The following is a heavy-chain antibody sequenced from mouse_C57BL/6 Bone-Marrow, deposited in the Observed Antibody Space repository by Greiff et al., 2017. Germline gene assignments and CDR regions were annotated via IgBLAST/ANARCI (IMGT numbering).Heavy chain of an antibody. CDR1: GYNFTSYD. Sequence: VQLQQSGPGLVKPGASVKLSCKASGYNFTSYDINWVKQRPGQGLEWIGWIYPRDGSTKYNEKFKGKATLTVDTSYSTAYMELHSLTSEDSAVYFCAILEFDGSSGYWYFDVWGTGTTVTVSS. V-gene: IGHV1-85*01. CDR2: IYPRDGST. J-gene: IGHJ1*03. D-gene: IGHD1-1*01. CDR3: AILEFDGSSGYWYFDV.